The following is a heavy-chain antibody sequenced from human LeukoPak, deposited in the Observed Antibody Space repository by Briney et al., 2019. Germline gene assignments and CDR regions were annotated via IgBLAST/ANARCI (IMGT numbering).Heavy chain of an antibody. CDR3: AKGDIVVVPAAKDEFGFDY. Sequence: PGGSLRLSCAASGFIFSSYAMSWVRQAPGKGLEWVSAISGSGGSTYYADSVKGRFTISRDNSKNTLYLQMNSLRAEDTAVYYCAKGDIVVVPAAKDEFGFDYWGQGTLVTVSS. CDR1: GFIFSSYA. CDR2: ISGSGGST. J-gene: IGHJ4*02. V-gene: IGHV3-23*01. D-gene: IGHD2-2*01.